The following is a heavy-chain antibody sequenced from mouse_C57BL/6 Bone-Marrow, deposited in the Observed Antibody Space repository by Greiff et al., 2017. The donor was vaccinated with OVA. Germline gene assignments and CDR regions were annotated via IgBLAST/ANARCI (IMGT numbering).Heavy chain of an antibody. CDR3: ARWITTVSDY. CDR1: GYTFTDYY. V-gene: IGHV1-26*01. Sequence: EVQLQQSGPELVKPGASVKISCKASGYTFTDYYMNWVKQSHGKSLEWIGDINPNNGGTSYNQKFKGRVTLTVDKSSSTAYMELRSLTSEDAAVYYCARWITTVSDYWGQGTTLTVSS. D-gene: IGHD1-1*01. J-gene: IGHJ2*01. CDR2: INPNNGGT.